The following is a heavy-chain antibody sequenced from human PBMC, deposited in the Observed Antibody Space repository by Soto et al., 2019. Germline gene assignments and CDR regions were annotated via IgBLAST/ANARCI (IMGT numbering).Heavy chain of an antibody. CDR3: AKGGGTTLPLDS. Sequence: QVQLVESGGGVVQPGRSLRLSCAASGFTFSSYGMHWVRQAPGKGLEWVAVIWYDGSDKFYADSVKGRFTISRENSKNPLYLQMPSLSAEDTAGYYCAKGGGTTLPLDSWGQGTLVTVSS. V-gene: IGHV3-33*06. CDR2: IWYDGSDK. J-gene: IGHJ4*02. D-gene: IGHD1-7*01. CDR1: GFTFSSYG.